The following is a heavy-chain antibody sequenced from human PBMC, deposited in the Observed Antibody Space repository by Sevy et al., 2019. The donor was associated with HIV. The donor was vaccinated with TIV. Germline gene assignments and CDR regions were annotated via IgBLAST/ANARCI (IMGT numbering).Heavy chain of an antibody. CDR3: AGENAWGRGYS. V-gene: IGHV4-59*08. D-gene: IGHD3-16*01. CDR2: IYYNGHI. CDR1: GGSITSLY. Sequence: SETLSLTCTVSGGSITSLYWNWIRQPPGKGLEWIANIYYNGHINYNPSFKSRVTLSLDTSKNQLSLRLSSMTAADTAMYYCAGENAWGRGYSWGQGTLVTVSS. J-gene: IGHJ4*02.